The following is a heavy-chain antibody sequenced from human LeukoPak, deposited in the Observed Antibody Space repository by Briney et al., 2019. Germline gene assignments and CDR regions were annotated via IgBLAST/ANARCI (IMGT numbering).Heavy chain of an antibody. J-gene: IGHJ4*02. CDR2: IYYSGST. D-gene: IGHD7-27*01. V-gene: IGHV4-39*01. CDR1: GGSIRSSSYY. CDR3: ASNWGGDEYYFDY. Sequence: SETLSLTCTVSGGSIRSSSYYWGWIRQPPGKGLEWIASIYYSGSTYYNPSLKSRVTISVDTSKNQFSLRLSSVTAADTAVYYCASNWGGDEYYFDYWGQGSLVTVSS.